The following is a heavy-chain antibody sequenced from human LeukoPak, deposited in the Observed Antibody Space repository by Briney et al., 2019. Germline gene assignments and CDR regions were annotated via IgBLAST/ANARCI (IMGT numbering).Heavy chain of an antibody. CDR3: AKATPVGDYYYYGMDV. Sequence: GGSLRLSCAASGFTFDDYAMHWVRQAPGKGLEWVSGISWNSGSIGYADSVKGRFTISRDNAKNSLYLQMNSLRAEDAALYYCAKATPVGDYYYYGMDVWGQGTTVTVSS. D-gene: IGHD3-10*01. J-gene: IGHJ6*02. CDR2: ISWNSGSI. V-gene: IGHV3-9*01. CDR1: GFTFDDYA.